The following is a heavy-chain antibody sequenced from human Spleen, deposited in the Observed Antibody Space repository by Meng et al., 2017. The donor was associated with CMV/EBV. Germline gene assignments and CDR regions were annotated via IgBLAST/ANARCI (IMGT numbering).Heavy chain of an antibody. CDR3: ARWVWWTGWSLDY. V-gene: IGHV4-34*01. Sequence: QVPLQQWGAGLLKPSETLSLTCPFYGGSFSGYYWSWIRQPPGKGLEWIGVINHSGSTNYNPSLKSRVTISVDTYKNQFSLKLSSVTAADTAVYYCARWVWWTGWSLDYWGQGTLVTVSS. CDR1: GGSFSGYY. D-gene: IGHD2-21*01. CDR2: INHSGST. J-gene: IGHJ4*02.